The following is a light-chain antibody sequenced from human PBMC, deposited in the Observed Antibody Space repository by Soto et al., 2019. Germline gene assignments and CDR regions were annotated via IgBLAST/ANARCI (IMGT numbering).Light chain of an antibody. Sequence: DIVMTQSPVSLPVIPGEPASISCRSSQSLLHSNGYNYLEWYLQKPGQSPQLLIYVGSDRASGVPYKFSGNGSGTEFKLKISRGEAWDVGVYYCMQSLQSPWTFGQGTKVEIK. J-gene: IGKJ1*01. CDR2: VGS. CDR3: MQSLQSPWT. V-gene: IGKV2-28*01. CDR1: QSLLHSNGYNY.